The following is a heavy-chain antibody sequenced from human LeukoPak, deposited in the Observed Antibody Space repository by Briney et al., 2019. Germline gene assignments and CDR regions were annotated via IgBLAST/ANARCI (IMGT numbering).Heavy chain of an antibody. CDR1: GYAFNIYD. CDR3: AVHLPGDYLDR. J-gene: IGHJ4*02. Sequence: ASVKVSCKASGYAFNIYDINWVRQATGHGLEWMGWMNPDSGNTGFAQKFQGRVTMTRNTSITIAYMELSSLRFEDTAVYYCAVHLPGDYLDRWGQGTLVTVSS. V-gene: IGHV1-8*01. CDR2: MNPDSGNT.